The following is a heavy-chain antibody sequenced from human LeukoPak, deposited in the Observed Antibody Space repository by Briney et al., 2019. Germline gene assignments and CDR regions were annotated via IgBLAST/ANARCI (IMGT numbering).Heavy chain of an antibody. Sequence: SETLFLTCAVYGGSFSGYYWSWIRQPPGKGLEWIGEINHSGSTNYDPSLKSRVTISVDTSKNQFSLKLSSVTAADTAVYYCARGRRIAARPIPPVYYYYMDVWGKGTTVTVPS. CDR3: ARGRRIAARPIPPVYYYYMDV. V-gene: IGHV4-34*01. J-gene: IGHJ6*03. D-gene: IGHD6-6*01. CDR2: INHSGST. CDR1: GGSFSGYY.